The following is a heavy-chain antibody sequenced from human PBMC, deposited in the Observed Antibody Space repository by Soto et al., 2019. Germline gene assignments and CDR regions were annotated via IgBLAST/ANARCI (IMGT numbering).Heavy chain of an antibody. CDR2: INPNSGGT. D-gene: IGHD4-4*01. J-gene: IGHJ4*02. CDR1: GYTFTGYY. Sequence: ASVKVSCKASGYTFTGYYMHWVRQAPGQGLEWMGWINPNSGGTNYAQKFQGWVTMTRDISKNTLYLQMNSLRAEDTAVYYCARDFFSNSAYFDYWGQGTLVTVSS. V-gene: IGHV1-2*04. CDR3: ARDFFSNSAYFDY.